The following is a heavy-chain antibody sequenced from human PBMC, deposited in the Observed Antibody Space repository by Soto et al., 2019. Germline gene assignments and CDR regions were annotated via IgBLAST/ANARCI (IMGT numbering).Heavy chain of an antibody. J-gene: IGHJ3*01. CDR3: AKDQGIAASHGID. Sequence: QVQLVESGGGVVQPGRSLRLSCAASGFTFNNYGMHWVRQAPGKGLEWVAVISNDGSDKYYADSVKGRLTISRDNSKDTLYLQMNSLRAEVTAVYYCAKDQGIAASHGIDWGQGTMVTVSS. V-gene: IGHV3-30*18. D-gene: IGHD6-13*01. CDR2: ISNDGSDK. CDR1: GFTFNNYG.